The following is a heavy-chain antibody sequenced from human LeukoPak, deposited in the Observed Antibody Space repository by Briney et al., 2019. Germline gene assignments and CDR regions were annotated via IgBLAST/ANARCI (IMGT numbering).Heavy chain of an antibody. J-gene: IGHJ4*02. CDR3: ARSRGDF. CDR1: GFTFSSYG. Sequence: GRSLRLSCAASGFTFSSYGMHWVRQAPGKGLEWVAVISYDGSNKYYADSVKGRFTISRDNSKNTLYLQMNSLRADDTALYYCARSRGDFWGQGTLVTVSS. CDR2: ISYDGSNK. V-gene: IGHV3-30*03.